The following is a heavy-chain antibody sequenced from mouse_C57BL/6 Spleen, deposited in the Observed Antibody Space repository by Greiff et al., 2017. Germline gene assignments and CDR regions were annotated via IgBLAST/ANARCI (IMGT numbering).Heavy chain of an antibody. CDR2: IYPGDGAT. V-gene: IGHV1-82*01. J-gene: IGHJ1*03. D-gene: IGHD2-1*01. CDR1: GYAFSSSW. CDR3: AREGNYPRYFDV. Sequence: QVQLQQSGPELVKPGASVKISCKASGYAFSSSWLNWVKQRPGKGLEWIGRIYPGDGATKYNGKFKGKATLTADKSSSTAYMQLSSLTSEDSAVYFCAREGNYPRYFDVWGTGTTVTVSS.